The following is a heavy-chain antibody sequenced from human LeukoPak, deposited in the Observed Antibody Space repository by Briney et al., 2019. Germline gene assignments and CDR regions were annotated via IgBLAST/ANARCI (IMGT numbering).Heavy chain of an antibody. Sequence: ASVKVSCKASGYTFITYAMHWVRQAPGQRLEWMGWINAGTGNTKYSQKFQGRVTITRDTSASTAYMELSSLRSEDTAVYYCARDLRGYSYGCDYWGQGTLVTVSS. J-gene: IGHJ4*02. V-gene: IGHV1-3*01. CDR2: INAGTGNT. CDR3: ARDLRGYSYGCDY. D-gene: IGHD5-18*01. CDR1: GYTFITYA.